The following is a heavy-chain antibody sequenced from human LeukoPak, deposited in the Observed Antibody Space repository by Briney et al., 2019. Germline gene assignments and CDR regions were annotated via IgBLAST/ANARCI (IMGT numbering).Heavy chain of an antibody. Sequence: PSETLSLTCAVYGGSFSGYYWSWIRQPPGKGLEWIGEINHSGSTNYNPSLKSRVTISVDTSKNQFSLKLSSVTAADTAVYYCARGGEQQLVPNYFDYWGQGTLVTVSS. D-gene: IGHD6-13*01. V-gene: IGHV4-34*01. CDR2: INHSGST. J-gene: IGHJ4*02. CDR1: GGSFSGYY. CDR3: ARGGEQQLVPNYFDY.